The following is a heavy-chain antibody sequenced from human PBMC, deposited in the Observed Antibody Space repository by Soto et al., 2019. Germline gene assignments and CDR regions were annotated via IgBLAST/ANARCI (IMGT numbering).Heavy chain of an antibody. Sequence: DVQLAESGGGLIQPGGSLRLSCAASGFTVSSNYMTWVRQAPGKGLEWVSIIWSAGFTYYADSVKGRFTISRDNSKNTLYLQMNSLRVEDSAVYYCARELPPDLWGQGTLVTVSS. D-gene: IGHD2-15*01. CDR3: ARELPPDL. V-gene: IGHV3-53*01. J-gene: IGHJ5*02. CDR2: IWSAGFT. CDR1: GFTVSSNY.